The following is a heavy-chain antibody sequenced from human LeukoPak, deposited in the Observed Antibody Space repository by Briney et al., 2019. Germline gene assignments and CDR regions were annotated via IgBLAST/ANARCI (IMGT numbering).Heavy chain of an antibody. Sequence: ASVKVSCKASGYTFTSYDINWVRQATGQGLEWMGWMNPNSGNTAYAQKFQGRVTMTKDKSTSTAYMDLWSLRSDDTAIYYCARDPLGSGTHDAFDIWGQGTMVTVSS. CDR3: ARDPLGSGTHDAFDI. V-gene: IGHV1-8*02. CDR2: MNPNSGNT. D-gene: IGHD3-10*02. J-gene: IGHJ3*02. CDR1: GYTFTSYD.